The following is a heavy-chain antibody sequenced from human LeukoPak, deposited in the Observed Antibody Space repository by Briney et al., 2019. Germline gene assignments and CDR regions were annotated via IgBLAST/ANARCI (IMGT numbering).Heavy chain of an antibody. CDR3: ARAARFPGVIIYFDY. CDR2: IYYSGST. CDR1: GGSISSGGYY. V-gene: IGHV4-31*03. Sequence: SETLSLTCTVSGGSISSGGYYWSWIRQHPGKGLEWIGYIYYSGSTYYNPSLKSRVTISVDTSKNQFSLKLSSVTAADTAVYYCARAARFPGVIIYFDYWGQGTLVTVSS. D-gene: IGHD3-10*01. J-gene: IGHJ4*02.